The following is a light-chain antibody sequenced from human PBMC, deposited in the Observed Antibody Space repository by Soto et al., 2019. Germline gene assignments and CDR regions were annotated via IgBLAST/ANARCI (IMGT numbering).Light chain of an antibody. CDR1: QSVIYSSNNKNY. J-gene: IGKJ1*01. CDR2: WAS. Sequence: DIVMTQSPDPLAVSLCDRPPINXNSGQSVIYSSNNKNYLAWYQQKPGQPPKLLIYWASTRESGVPDRFSGSGSGTDFTLTISSLQAEDVAVYYCQQYYSTPRTFGQGTKVDIK. CDR3: QQYYSTPRT. V-gene: IGKV4-1*01.